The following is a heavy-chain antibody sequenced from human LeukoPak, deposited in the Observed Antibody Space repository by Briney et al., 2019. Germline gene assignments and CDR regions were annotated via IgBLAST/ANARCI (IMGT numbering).Heavy chain of an antibody. V-gene: IGHV1-2*02. CDR3: ARAFRKDNYYYYGMDV. Sequence: ASVKVSCKASGYTFTGYYMHWVRQAPGQGLEWMGWINPNSGGTNYAQKFQGRVTMTRDTSISTAYMELSSLRSEDTAVYYCARAFRKDNYYYYGMDVWGQGTTVTVSS. J-gene: IGHJ6*02. CDR2: INPNSGGT. D-gene: IGHD2/OR15-2a*01. CDR1: GYTFTGYY.